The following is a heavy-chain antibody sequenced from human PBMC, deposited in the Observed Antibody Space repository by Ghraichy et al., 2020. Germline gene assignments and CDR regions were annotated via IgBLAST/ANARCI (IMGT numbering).Heavy chain of an antibody. D-gene: IGHD1-1*01. J-gene: IGHJ6*02. CDR2: IKSKTDGGTT. CDR1: GFTFSNAW. Sequence: GGSLRLSCAASGFTFSNAWMSWVRQAPGKGLEWVGRIKSKTDGGTTDYAAPVKGRFTISRDDSKNTLYLQMNSLKTEDTAVYYCTTPPNWNDNYYYGMDVWGQGTTVTVSS. V-gene: IGHV3-15*01. CDR3: TTPPNWNDNYYYGMDV.